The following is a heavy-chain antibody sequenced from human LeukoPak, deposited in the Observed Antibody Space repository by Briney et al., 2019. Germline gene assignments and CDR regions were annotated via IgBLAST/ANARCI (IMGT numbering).Heavy chain of an antibody. CDR2: ISLDGSTE. CDR3: MRDYMGWFDP. D-gene: IGHD3-10*01. J-gene: IGHJ5*02. CDR1: GFSLSNFQ. V-gene: IGHV3-30-3*01. Sequence: GGSLRLSCVASGFSLSNFQMYWVRQAPGKGLEWVSIISLDGSTEFYADSVKGRFTIARDTASNTMHLEMNNLRIEDTAVYYCMRDYMGWFDPWGQGSLVTVSS.